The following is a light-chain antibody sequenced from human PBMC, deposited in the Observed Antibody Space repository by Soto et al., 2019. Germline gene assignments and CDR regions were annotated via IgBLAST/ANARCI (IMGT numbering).Light chain of an antibody. Sequence: EIVMTQSPATLSVSPGERATLSCRASQSVSSNLAWYQQKPGQAHRLLIYAASTRATGIPARFSGSGSGTEFTLTISSLQSEDFAVYYCQQYDNWPPLTFGGGTKVEIK. CDR1: QSVSSN. J-gene: IGKJ4*01. CDR2: AAS. CDR3: QQYDNWPPLT. V-gene: IGKV3-15*01.